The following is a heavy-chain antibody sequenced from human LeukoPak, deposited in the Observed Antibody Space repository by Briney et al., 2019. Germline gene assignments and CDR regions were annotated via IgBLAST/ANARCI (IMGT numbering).Heavy chain of an antibody. CDR2: ISGSGGST. CDR1: GFTFSSYA. CDR3: AKDQALDYDFWGGPLMDV. Sequence: GGSLRLSCAASGFTFSSYAMSWVRQAPGKGLEWVSAISGSGGSTYYADSVKGRFTISRDNSKNTLYLQVNSLRAEDTAVYYCAKDQALDYDFWGGPLMDVWGKGTTVTVSS. J-gene: IGHJ6*03. D-gene: IGHD3-3*01. V-gene: IGHV3-23*01.